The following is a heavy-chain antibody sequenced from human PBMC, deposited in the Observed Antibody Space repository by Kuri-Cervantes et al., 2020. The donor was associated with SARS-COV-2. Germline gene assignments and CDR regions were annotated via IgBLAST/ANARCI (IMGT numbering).Heavy chain of an antibody. CDR1: GYSFTSYW. CDR3: ARLPTKKTGDGGGGVDY. V-gene: IGHV5-51*01. Sequence: GGSLRLSCKGSGYSFTSYWIGWVRQMPGKGLEWMGIIYPGDSDTRYSPSFQGQVTISADKSISTAYLQWSSLKASDTAMYYCARLPTKKTGDGGGGVDYWGQGTLVTVSS. J-gene: IGHJ4*02. D-gene: IGHD7-27*01. CDR2: IYPGDSDT.